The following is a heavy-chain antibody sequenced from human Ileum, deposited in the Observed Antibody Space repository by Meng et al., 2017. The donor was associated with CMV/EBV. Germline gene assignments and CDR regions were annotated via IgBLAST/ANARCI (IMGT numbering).Heavy chain of an antibody. Sequence: CRASGGTFGNYPITWVRQAPGQGLEWMGRIVPVLGIASYAQKFRGRVTITADRSTGTAYMELNRLTSEDTAMYYCAREAYTAYYFDYWGQGALVTVSS. V-gene: IGHV1-69*04. D-gene: IGHD4-11*01. CDR3: AREAYTAYYFDY. CDR1: GGTFGNYP. J-gene: IGHJ4*02. CDR2: IVPVLGIA.